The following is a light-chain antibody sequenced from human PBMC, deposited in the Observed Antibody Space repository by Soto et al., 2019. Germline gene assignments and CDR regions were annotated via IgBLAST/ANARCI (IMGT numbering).Light chain of an antibody. J-gene: IGLJ1*01. CDR1: TSDVGNYNY. CDR2: EVS. V-gene: IGLV2-14*01. Sequence: QSALTQPASVSGSPGQSITISCTGTTSDVGNYNYVSWYQQHPGKAPKLMIYEVSNRTSGVSNRFSGSKSGNTASLTISGLQAEDEADYYCSSYTTSSIPYVFGTGTKVTVL. CDR3: SSYTTSSIPYV.